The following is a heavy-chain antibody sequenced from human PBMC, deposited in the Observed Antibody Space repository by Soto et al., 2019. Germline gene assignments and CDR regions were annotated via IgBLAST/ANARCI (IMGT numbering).Heavy chain of an antibody. J-gene: IGHJ4*02. V-gene: IGHV3-33*01. D-gene: IGHD1-7*01. CDR1: GFTFSPYG. CDR3: ARDRLLWNSVDY. CDR2: IWYDGSNK. Sequence: QVQLVESGGGVVQPGGSLRLSCAASGFTFSPYGMHWVRQAPGKGLAWVAVIWYDGSNKYYADSVTGRFTISRDYSKSTLYLQMNSLRAEDTAVYYCARDRLLWNSVDYWGQGSLVTVSS.